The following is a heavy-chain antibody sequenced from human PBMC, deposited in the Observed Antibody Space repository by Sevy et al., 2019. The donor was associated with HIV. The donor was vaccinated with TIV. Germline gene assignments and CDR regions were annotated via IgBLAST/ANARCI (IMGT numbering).Heavy chain of an antibody. CDR1: GFTFSSYA. J-gene: IGHJ4*02. V-gene: IGHV3-30*04. Sequence: GGSLRLSCAASGFTFSSYAMHWVRQAPGKGLEWVAVISYDGSNKYYADSVKGRFTISRDNSKNTLYLQMNSLRAEDTAVYYCAREPNAHSGNYFVDYWGQGTLVTVSS. CDR2: ISYDGSNK. D-gene: IGHD1-26*01. CDR3: AREPNAHSGNYFVDY.